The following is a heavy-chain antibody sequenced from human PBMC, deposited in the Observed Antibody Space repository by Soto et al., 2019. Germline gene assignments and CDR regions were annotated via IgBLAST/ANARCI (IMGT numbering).Heavy chain of an antibody. V-gene: IGHV1-18*04. J-gene: IGHJ5*02. CDR3: ARDVRFSFYWFDT. CDR1: GYFFSNYG. CDR2: ISGYNGKT. Sequence: QVQLVQSGAEVKKPGASVKVSCKASGYFFSNYGVTWVRQAPGQGLEWMGWISGYNGKTNYAQNIQDRVTMTTDTATNTAYMELTSLRSDDTAVYYCARDVRFSFYWFDTWGQGTLVPVSS. D-gene: IGHD3-3*01.